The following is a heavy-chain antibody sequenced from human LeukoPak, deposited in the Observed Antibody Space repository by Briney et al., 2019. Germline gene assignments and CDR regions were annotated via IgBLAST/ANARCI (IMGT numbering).Heavy chain of an antibody. V-gene: IGHV3-30*18. CDR2: ISYDGSNK. J-gene: IGHJ6*02. CDR3: AKGLLLWFGASGGYYGMDV. CDR1: GFTFSSYG. D-gene: IGHD3-10*01. Sequence: GGSLRLSCAASGFTFSSYGMHWVRQAPGKGLEWVAVISYDGSNKYYADSVKGRFTISRDNSKNTLYLQMNSLRAEDTAVYYCAKGLLLWFGASGGYYGMDVWGQGTTVTVSS.